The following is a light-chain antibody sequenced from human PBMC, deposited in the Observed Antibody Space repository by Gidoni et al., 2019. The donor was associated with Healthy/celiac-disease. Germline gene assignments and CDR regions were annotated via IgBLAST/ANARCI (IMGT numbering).Light chain of an antibody. J-gene: IGKJ3*01. CDR3: QQRSNWPPLT. CDR2: DAS. V-gene: IGKV3-11*01. Sequence: EMVLTQSPATLSLSPGERATLSCMASQSVSSYLAWYQQKPGQAPRLLIYDASNRATGIPARFSGSGSGTDFTLTISSLEPEDFAVYYCQQRSNWPPLTFGPGTKVEIK. CDR1: QSVSSY.